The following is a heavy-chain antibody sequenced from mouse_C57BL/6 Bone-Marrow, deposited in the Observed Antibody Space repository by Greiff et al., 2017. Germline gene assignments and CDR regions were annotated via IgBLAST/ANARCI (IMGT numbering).Heavy chain of an antibody. CDR3: ARGYGSNYFDY. V-gene: IGHV1-50*01. Sequence: QVQLKQPGAELVKPGASVKLSCKASGYTFTSYWMQWVKQRPGQGLEWIGEIDPSASYTNYNQKFKGKATVAVDTSSSTAYMLLRSLTSEDSAVYYCARGYGSNYFDYWGQGTTLTVSS. J-gene: IGHJ2*01. CDR1: GYTFTSYW. D-gene: IGHD1-1*01. CDR2: IDPSASYT.